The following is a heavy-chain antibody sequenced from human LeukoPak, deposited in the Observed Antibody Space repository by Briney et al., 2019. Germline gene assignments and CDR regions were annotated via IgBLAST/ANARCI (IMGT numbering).Heavy chain of an antibody. CDR3: ARGLQWLEAFDY. Sequence: ASVKVSCKASGYTFTGYYIHWVRQAPGQGFEWMGWINPNSGATHYPQKFQGRVTLTRDTSIRTAYMEVSSLRSDDTAVYYCARGLQWLEAFDYWGLGTLVTVSS. J-gene: IGHJ4*02. CDR2: INPNSGAT. D-gene: IGHD6-19*01. V-gene: IGHV1-2*02. CDR1: GYTFTGYY.